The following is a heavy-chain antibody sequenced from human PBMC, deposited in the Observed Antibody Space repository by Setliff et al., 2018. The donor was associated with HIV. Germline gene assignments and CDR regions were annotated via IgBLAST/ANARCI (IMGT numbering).Heavy chain of an antibody. CDR2: VHYTGST. D-gene: IGHD4-17*01. Sequence: SETLSLTCSVSGGSISSTSYYWGWIRQPPGKGLEWIGSVHYTGSTQYNPSLKSRLTMSVDKSNNQFSLRLTSVTAADSAVYYCVRDDYGYNGKGFDYWGPGTLVTVSS. CDR3: VRDDYGYNGKGFDY. V-gene: IGHV4-39*07. J-gene: IGHJ4*02. CDR1: GGSISSTSYY.